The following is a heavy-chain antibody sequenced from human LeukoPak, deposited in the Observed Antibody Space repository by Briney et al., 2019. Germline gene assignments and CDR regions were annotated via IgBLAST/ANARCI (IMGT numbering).Heavy chain of an antibody. D-gene: IGHD6-6*01. J-gene: IGHJ4*02. Sequence: GGSLRLSCAASTFTFASYAVNWVRQAPGKGLEWVSAISGDGTFIYYAESVKGRFTISRDSSKSTVYLQMNSLRAEDTAIYYCVRVDGSSLSRARFDYWGPGTLVTVSS. CDR2: ISGDGTFI. V-gene: IGHV3-23*01. CDR1: TFTFASYA. CDR3: VRVDGSSLSRARFDY.